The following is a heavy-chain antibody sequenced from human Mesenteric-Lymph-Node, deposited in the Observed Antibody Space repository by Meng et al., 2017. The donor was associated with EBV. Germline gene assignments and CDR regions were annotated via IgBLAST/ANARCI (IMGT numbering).Heavy chain of an antibody. D-gene: IGHD1-26*01. V-gene: IGHV4-30-4*01. J-gene: IGHJ4*02. CDR2: IHYSGDT. CDR1: GGSIAGGSY. CDR3: ARRSGSYYGYFDY. Sequence: QVHREESGPGLVNPAQAVFLTCASSGGSIAGGSYWSWVRQPPGKGLEWIAFIHYSGDTYYNPSLKSRLTISVDTSKDQFSLRLRSVTAADTAVYYCARRSGSYYGYFDYWGQGTLVTVSS.